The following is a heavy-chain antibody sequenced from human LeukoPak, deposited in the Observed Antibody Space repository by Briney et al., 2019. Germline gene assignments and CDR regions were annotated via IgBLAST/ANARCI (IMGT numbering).Heavy chain of an antibody. Sequence: PSETLSLTCTVSGGSISSSSYYWGWIRQPPGKGLEWIGSIYYSGSTYYNPSLKSRVTISVDTSKNQFSLKLSSVTAADTAVYYCARQVVGANYLDYWGQGTLVTVSS. CDR3: ARQVVGANYLDY. V-gene: IGHV4-39*01. D-gene: IGHD1-26*01. CDR2: IYYSGST. J-gene: IGHJ4*02. CDR1: GGSISSSSYY.